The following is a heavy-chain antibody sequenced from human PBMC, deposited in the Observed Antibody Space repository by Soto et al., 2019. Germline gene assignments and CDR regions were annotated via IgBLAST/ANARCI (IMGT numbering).Heavy chain of an antibody. CDR3: ARDDKWELLQGDY. CDR1: CYTFTRYG. Sequence: QVQLVQSGAEVKKPGASVRVSCKASCYTFTRYGISWVRQAPGHGLEWMGWLSAYDGNTNYAQQLQGRVTMTTDTSTSTAYMELRSLRSDDTAVYYCARDDKWELLQGDYWGQGTLVTVSS. D-gene: IGHD1-26*01. CDR2: LSAYDGNT. V-gene: IGHV1-18*01. J-gene: IGHJ4*02.